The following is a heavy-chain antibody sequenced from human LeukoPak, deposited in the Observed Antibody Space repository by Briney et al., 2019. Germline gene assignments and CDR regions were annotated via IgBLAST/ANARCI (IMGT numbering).Heavy chain of an antibody. D-gene: IGHD2-2*01. CDR2: IYSGGST. Sequence: GGSLRLSCAASGFTFSSNYMSWVRQAPGKGLEWVSVIYSGGSTYYADSVKGRFTISRDNSKNTLYLQMNSLRAEDTAVYYCARGNVVPAAIGFSDWFDPWGQGTLVTVSS. CDR3: ARGNVVPAAIGFSDWFDP. J-gene: IGHJ5*02. CDR1: GFTFSSNY. V-gene: IGHV3-53*01.